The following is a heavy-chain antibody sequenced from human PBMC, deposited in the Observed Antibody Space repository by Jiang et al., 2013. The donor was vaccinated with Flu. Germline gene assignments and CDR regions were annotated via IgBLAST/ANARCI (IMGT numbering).Heavy chain of an antibody. CDR1: GFSLSTSGVG. CDR2: IYWDDDK. V-gene: IGHV2-5*02. J-gene: IGHJ6*02. Sequence: KPTQTLTLTCTFSGFSLSTSGVGVGWIRQPPGKALEWLALIYWDDDKRYSPSLKSRLTITKDTSKNQVVLTMTNMDPVDTATYYCAHRDRTTVNNYYYYGMDVWGQGTTVTVSS. CDR3: AHRDRTTVNNYYYYGMDV. D-gene: IGHD4-17*01.